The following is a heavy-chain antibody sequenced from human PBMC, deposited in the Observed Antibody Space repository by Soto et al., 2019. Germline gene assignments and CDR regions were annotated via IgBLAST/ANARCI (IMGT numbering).Heavy chain of an antibody. CDR1: GGSIGRTTYY. Sequence: APETLSLTCTVSGGSIGRTTYYWGWIRQPPGQGLEWIGTIYYSGATYYNPSLKSRLTISVDTSKNQFSLKLTSVTAADKAVYYCGTYFDTSERQYFSHWGQGTLVTVSS. J-gene: IGHJ1*01. V-gene: IGHV4-39*01. CDR3: GTYFDTSERQYFSH. D-gene: IGHD3-22*01. CDR2: IYYSGAT.